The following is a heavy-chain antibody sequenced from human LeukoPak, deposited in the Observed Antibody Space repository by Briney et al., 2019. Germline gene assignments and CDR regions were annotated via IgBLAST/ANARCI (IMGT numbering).Heavy chain of an antibody. D-gene: IGHD3-10*01. J-gene: IGHJ5*02. CDR3: ARAAPFGELYLFDP. CDR1: GYSFTSYW. Sequence: GESLQISCQGSGYSFTSYWIGWVRQLPGKGLEWMGIIYPGDSDTRYSPSFQGQVTISADKSISTAYLQWSSLKASDTAMYYCARAAPFGELYLFDPWGQGTLVTVSS. CDR2: IYPGDSDT. V-gene: IGHV5-51*01.